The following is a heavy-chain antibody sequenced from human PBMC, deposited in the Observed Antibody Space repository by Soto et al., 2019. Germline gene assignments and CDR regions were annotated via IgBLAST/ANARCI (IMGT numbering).Heavy chain of an antibody. CDR3: ARGPTYSAGSYYIN. V-gene: IGHV1-69*02. Sequence: QVQLVQSGAEVKKPGSSVEVSCKASGGSFSRYTFSWVRQAPGQGLEWMGRIVPTLNIANYAPKFQGRVSFSADKSTGTVYMELRSLTSADTAVYYCARGPTYSAGSYYINWGQGILVTVS. CDR1: GGSFSRYT. D-gene: IGHD3-10*01. J-gene: IGHJ4*02. CDR2: IVPTLNIA.